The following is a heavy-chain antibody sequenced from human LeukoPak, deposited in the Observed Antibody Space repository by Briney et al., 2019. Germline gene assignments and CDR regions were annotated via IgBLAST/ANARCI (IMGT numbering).Heavy chain of an antibody. Sequence: GGSLRLSCVASGFTFSTFGMSWVRQAPGKGLEWVSTIIASGGVRHYADSVKGRFTISRDNSKNTLYLQMNSLRAEDTAVYYCAKGVAVAGTRPFDYWGQGTLVTVSS. CDR3: AKGVAVAGTRPFDY. CDR2: IIASGGVR. V-gene: IGHV3-23*01. J-gene: IGHJ4*02. CDR1: GFTFSTFG. D-gene: IGHD6-19*01.